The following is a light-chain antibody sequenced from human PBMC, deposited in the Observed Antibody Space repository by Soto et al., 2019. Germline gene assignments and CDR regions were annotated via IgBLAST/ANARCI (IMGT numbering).Light chain of an antibody. CDR2: ASS. CDR3: QQSYSNILS. CDR1: QTIYTY. J-gene: IGKJ4*01. V-gene: IGKV1-39*01. Sequence: DIQLTQSPSSLSASVGDRVTISCRASQTIYTYVNWYQLKPGKAPKLLIFASSTLQSGVPSRFSGSGSGADFSLTISSLQPEDFATYYCQQSYSNILSFGGGTRVEL.